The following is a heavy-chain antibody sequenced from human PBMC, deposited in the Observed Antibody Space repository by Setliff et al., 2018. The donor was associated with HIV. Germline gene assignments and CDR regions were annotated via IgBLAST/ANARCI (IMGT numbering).Heavy chain of an antibody. CDR1: GASVSRYY. CDR2: IYYSGST. Sequence: LSLTCTVSGASVSRYYWSWIRQSPGKGLEWIGYIYYSGSTNYNPSLKSRVTISVDTSKNQFSLKLSSLTSEDTAVYYCARDDHYYDMGSILSDWFFDLWDRGTLVTVSS. CDR3: ARDDHYYDMGSILSDWFFDL. D-gene: IGHD3-22*01. J-gene: IGHJ2*01. V-gene: IGHV4-59*02.